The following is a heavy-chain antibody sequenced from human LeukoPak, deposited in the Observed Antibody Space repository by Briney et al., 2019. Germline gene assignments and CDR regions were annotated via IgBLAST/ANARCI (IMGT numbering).Heavy chain of an antibody. J-gene: IGHJ3*01. CDR1: GFTFSNYW. Sequence: GGSLRLSCAVSGFTFSNYWMHWVRQAPGKGLVWVSRINRDGTTTTYADSVKGRFTISRDTSKNTLLLQMNSLRADDTALYFCARRLSLRFDAFAVWGPGTVVTVSS. V-gene: IGHV3-74*01. CDR2: INRDGTTT. CDR3: ARRLSLRFDAFAV. D-gene: IGHD3-3*01.